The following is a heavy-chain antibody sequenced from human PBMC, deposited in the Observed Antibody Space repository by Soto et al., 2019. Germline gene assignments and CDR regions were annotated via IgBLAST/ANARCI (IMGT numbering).Heavy chain of an antibody. V-gene: IGHV4-34*01. Sequence: SETLSLTCAVYGGSFSGYYWSWIRQPPGKGLEWIGEINHSGSTNYNPSLKSRVTISVDTSKNQFSLKLSSVTAADTAVYYCARGRRLAVAGTTRFATWGQGTLVTVSS. D-gene: IGHD6-19*01. CDR2: INHSGST. CDR1: GGSFSGYY. J-gene: IGHJ5*02. CDR3: ARGRRLAVAGTTRFAT.